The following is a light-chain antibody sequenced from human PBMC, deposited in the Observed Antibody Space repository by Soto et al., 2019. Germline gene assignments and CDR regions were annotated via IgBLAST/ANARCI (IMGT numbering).Light chain of an antibody. CDR1: QTISSW. CDR2: KAS. V-gene: IGKV1-5*03. J-gene: IGKJ1*01. Sequence: DIQMTQSPSTLSGSVGDRVIITFRDSQTISSWLAWYQQKPGKAPKLLIYKASTLKSGVPSRFSGSGSGTEFTLTISSLQPDDVATYYCQHYNSYSEAFGQGTKVDIK. CDR3: QHYNSYSEA.